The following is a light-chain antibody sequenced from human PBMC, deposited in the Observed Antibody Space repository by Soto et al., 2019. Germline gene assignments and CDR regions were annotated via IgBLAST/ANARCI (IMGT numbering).Light chain of an antibody. CDR2: DVS. CDR3: SSYTGSSTLGGV. CDR1: SSDVGGYNY. V-gene: IGLV2-14*01. Sequence: QSALTQPASVSWSPGQSITISCTGTSSDVGGYNYVSWYQQHPGKAPKLMIYDVSNRPSGVSNRFSGSKSGNTASLTISGLQAEDEADYYCSSYTGSSTLGGVFGTGTKVTVL. J-gene: IGLJ1*01.